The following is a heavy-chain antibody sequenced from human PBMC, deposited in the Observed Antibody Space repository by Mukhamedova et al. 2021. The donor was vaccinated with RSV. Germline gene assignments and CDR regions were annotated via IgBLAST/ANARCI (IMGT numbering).Heavy chain of an antibody. CDR3: ARDRKRVGYFDY. D-gene: IGHD2-15*01. CDR2: INPSGGST. V-gene: IGHV1-46*01. Sequence: MGIINPSGGSTSYAQKFQGRVTMTRDTSTCTVYMELSSLRSEDTAVYYCARDRKRVGYFDYWGQGTLVTVSS. J-gene: IGHJ4*02.